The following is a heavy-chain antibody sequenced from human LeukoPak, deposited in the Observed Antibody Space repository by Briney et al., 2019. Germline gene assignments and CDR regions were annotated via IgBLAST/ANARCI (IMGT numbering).Heavy chain of an antibody. V-gene: IGHV1-24*01. Sequence: ASVKVSCKLSGYILSQVSIQWVRQTPGNGLEWMGGFDPEEVETIDAPNFQGRLTMTEDRSTDTAYLELNSLTSDDTAVYYCATGGAYDGNTYYWYLNYWGQGTLVTVSS. CDR2: FDPEEVET. CDR3: ATGGAYDGNTYYWYLNY. J-gene: IGHJ4*01. D-gene: IGHD3-22*01. CDR1: GYILSQVS.